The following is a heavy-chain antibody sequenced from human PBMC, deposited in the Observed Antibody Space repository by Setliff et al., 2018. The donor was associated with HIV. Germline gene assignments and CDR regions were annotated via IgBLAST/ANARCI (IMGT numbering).Heavy chain of an antibody. Sequence: KPSETLSLTCYVTDDPISSYYWSWVRQPAGKGLEWIGRLYVSGDTNYNPSLKSRVTMSLDTSKKHFSLNLKSVTAADTAVYYCALTGHRLLRGYMDVWGKGTTVTAP. CDR2: LYVSGDT. CDR3: ALTGHRLLRGYMDV. CDR1: DDPISSYY. J-gene: IGHJ6*03. V-gene: IGHV4-4*07. D-gene: IGHD2-15*01.